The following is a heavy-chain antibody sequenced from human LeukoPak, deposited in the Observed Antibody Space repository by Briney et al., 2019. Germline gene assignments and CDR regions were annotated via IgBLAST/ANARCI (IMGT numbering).Heavy chain of an antibody. CDR1: GFTFGSYW. CDR3: AKMPNSNYFDY. D-gene: IGHD4-11*01. V-gene: IGHV3-7*03. J-gene: IGHJ4*02. CDR2: IKQDGSEK. Sequence: GGSLRLSCEASGFTFGSYWMSWVRQAPGKGLKWVANIKQDGSEKYYVDSVKGRFTISRDNAKNSLYLQMNSLRAEDTAVYYCAKMPNSNYFDYWGQGTLVTVSS.